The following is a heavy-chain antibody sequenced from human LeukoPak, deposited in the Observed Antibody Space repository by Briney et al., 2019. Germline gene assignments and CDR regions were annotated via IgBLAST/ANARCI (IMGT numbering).Heavy chain of an antibody. Sequence: GGSLRLSCAASGVTLSSKHMSWVRQAPGKGVEGVSVIYSGDSTDYADSVKGRFTISRDILKNTLYLQMNSLRAEDTAVYYCARGPAGYNWGQGTLVTVSS. D-gene: IGHD1-1*01. CDR2: IYSGDST. CDR1: GVTLSSKH. J-gene: IGHJ4*02. V-gene: IGHV3-53*01. CDR3: ARGPAGYN.